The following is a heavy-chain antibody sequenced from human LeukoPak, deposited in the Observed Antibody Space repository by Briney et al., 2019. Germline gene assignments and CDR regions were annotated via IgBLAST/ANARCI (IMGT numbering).Heavy chain of an antibody. D-gene: IGHD6-19*01. CDR2: MNPNSGGT. CDR3: ARGDSSGWYWFDP. Sequence: ASVKVSCKASGYTFTSYDINWVRQATGQGLEWMGWMNPNSGGTNYAQKLQGRVTMTRDTSISTAYMELSRLRSDDTAVYYCARGDSSGWYWFDPWGQGTLVTVSS. V-gene: IGHV1-2*02. J-gene: IGHJ5*02. CDR1: GYTFTSYD.